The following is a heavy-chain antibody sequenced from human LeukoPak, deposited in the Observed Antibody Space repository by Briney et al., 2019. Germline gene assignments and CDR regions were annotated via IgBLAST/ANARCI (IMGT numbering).Heavy chain of an antibody. V-gene: IGHV3-30*18. J-gene: IGHJ4*02. Sequence: GLEWVXXISYDGXXKYYADSVKGRFTISRDNSKNTLYLQMNSLRAEDTAVYYCAKEGQYYDFWSGYYDRLNFDYWGQGTLVTVSS. D-gene: IGHD3-3*01. CDR2: ISYDGXXK. CDR3: AKEGQYYDFWSGYYDRLNFDY.